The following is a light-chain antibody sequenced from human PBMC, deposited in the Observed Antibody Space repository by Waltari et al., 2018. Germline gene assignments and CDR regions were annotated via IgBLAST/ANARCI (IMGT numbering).Light chain of an antibody. CDR1: SSDSGGYEY. CDR2: DVN. Sequence: SALTQPDSVSGSPGQSITISCSGISSDSGGYEYVSWYQQHSGKAPKVIIYDVNNRPPGVYNRFSGSKSGSSASLTISGLQAEDEADYYCSSFTSSTTGIFGGGTKVTVL. J-gene: IGLJ2*01. CDR3: SSFTSSTTGI. V-gene: IGLV2-14*03.